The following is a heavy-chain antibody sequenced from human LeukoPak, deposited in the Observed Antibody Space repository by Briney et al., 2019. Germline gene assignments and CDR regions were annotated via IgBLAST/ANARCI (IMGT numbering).Heavy chain of an antibody. D-gene: IGHD5-18*01. CDR1: GGTFSSYA. CDR2: IISIFGTA. CDR3: ASKRGYSYGLDY. V-gene: IGHV1-69*01. J-gene: IGHJ4*02. Sequence: SVKVSCKASGGTFSSYAISWVRQAPGQGLEWMGGIISIFGTANYAQKFQGRVTITADESTSTGYMELSSLRSEDTAVYYCASKRGYSYGLDYWGQGTLVTVSS.